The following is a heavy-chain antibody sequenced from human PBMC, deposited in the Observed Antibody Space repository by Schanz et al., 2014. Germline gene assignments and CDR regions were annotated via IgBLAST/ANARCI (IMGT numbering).Heavy chain of an antibody. CDR3: ARDFHGYGPHLDY. J-gene: IGHJ4*02. CDR2: IWYDGSNK. D-gene: IGHD5-12*01. CDR1: GFTFSSYG. V-gene: IGHV3-33*08. Sequence: VQLLESGGGLVEPGGSLRLSCAASGFTFSSYGMHWVRQAPGKGLEWVAVIWYDGSNKYYADSVKGRFTVSRDNSKNTLYLQLNSLRAEDTAVYYCARDFHGYGPHLDYWGQGSLVTVSS.